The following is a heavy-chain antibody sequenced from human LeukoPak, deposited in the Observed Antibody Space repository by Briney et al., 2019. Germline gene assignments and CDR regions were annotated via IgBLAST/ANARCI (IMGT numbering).Heavy chain of an antibody. D-gene: IGHD3-22*01. CDR1: GFTFSSYG. V-gene: IGHV3-30*03. J-gene: IGHJ4*02. Sequence: GRSLRLSCAASGFTFSSYGMHWVRQAPGKGLEWVAVISYDGSNKYYADSVKGRFTISRDNAKNSLYLQMNSLRAEDTAVYYCARDSGYYDSRGSWYWGQGTLVTVSS. CDR3: ARDSGYYDSRGSWY. CDR2: ISYDGSNK.